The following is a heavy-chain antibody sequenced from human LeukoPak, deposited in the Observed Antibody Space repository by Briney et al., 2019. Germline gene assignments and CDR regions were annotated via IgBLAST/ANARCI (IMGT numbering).Heavy chain of an antibody. V-gene: IGHV4-59*12. CDR3: ARRPLPKYYYDSSGYSEYYFDY. Sequence: PSETLSLTCTVSGGSISSYYWSWIRQPPGKGLEWIGYIYYSGSTNYNPSLKSRVTISVDTSKNQFSLKLSSVTAADTAVYYCARRPLPKYYYDSSGYSEYYFDYWGQGTLVTVSS. CDR1: GGSISSYY. D-gene: IGHD3-22*01. CDR2: IYYSGST. J-gene: IGHJ4*02.